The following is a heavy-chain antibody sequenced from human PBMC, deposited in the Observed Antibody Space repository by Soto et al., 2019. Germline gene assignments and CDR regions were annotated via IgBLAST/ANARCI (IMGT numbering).Heavy chain of an antibody. Sequence: SETLSLTCTVSGGSISSYYWSWIRQPPGKGLEWIGYIYYSGSTNYNPSLKSRVTISVDTSKNQFSLKLSSVTAADTAVYYCARGAEPGGRLYYYYYMDVWGKGTTVTVSS. CDR2: IYYSGST. J-gene: IGHJ6*03. D-gene: IGHD6-25*01. CDR1: GGSISSYY. CDR3: ARGAEPGGRLYYYYYMDV. V-gene: IGHV4-59*01.